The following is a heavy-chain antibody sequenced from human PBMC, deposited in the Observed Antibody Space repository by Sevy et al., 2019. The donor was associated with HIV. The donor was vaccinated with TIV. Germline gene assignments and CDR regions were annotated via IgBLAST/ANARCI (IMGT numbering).Heavy chain of an antibody. V-gene: IGHV3-15*07. CDR3: TTVLGWEGTSDY. J-gene: IGHJ4*02. CDR2: IRSKADGGHA. D-gene: IGHD1-26*01. Sequence: GGSLRLSCAASGFSFINAWMNWVRQAPGKGLEWVGRIRSKADGGHADYAAPVKGRLIISRDDSENTLYLQMNSLRTEDTAIYYCTTVLGWEGTSDYWGKGTLVTVSS. CDR1: GFSFINAW.